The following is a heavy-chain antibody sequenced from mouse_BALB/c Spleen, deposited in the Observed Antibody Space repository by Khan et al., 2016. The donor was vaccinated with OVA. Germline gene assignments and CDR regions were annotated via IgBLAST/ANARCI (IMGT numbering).Heavy chain of an antibody. J-gene: IGHJ3*01. Sequence: VRLQQSGPELVKPGASVKIPCKASGYTFTDYIMDWVKQSHGKSLEWIGDINPNNGGTIYNQKLMGKATLTVDKSSSTAYMELRSLTSEDTAVYYCARSGYGTCAYWGQGTLVTVSA. CDR3: ARSGYGTCAY. D-gene: IGHD2-1*01. V-gene: IGHV1-18*01. CDR2: INPNNGGT. CDR1: GYTFTDYI.